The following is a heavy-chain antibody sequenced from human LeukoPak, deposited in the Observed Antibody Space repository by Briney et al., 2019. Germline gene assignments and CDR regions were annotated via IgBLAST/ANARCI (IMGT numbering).Heavy chain of an antibody. Sequence: GGSLRLSCAASGFTFSNAWMSWVRQAPGKGLEWVGRIKTEVDGGTADYGTVVKGRFNISRDDSQNTLFLQVDSLKTEDTAVYYCATGNMYFWGQGILVIVPS. CDR2: IKTEVDGGTA. V-gene: IGHV3-15*01. J-gene: IGHJ4*02. CDR3: ATGNMYF. D-gene: IGHD2/OR15-2a*01. CDR1: GFTFSNAW.